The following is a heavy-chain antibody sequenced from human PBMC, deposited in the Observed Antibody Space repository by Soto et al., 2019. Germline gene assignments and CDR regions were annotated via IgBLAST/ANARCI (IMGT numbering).Heavy chain of an antibody. CDR3: ARLFGSNTGSYPAPY. J-gene: IGHJ4*02. D-gene: IGHD1-26*01. CDR2: IYPGDSNT. V-gene: IGHV5-51*01. CDR1: GYSFTSYW. Sequence: EVQLVQSGAEVKKPGESLKISCKGSGYSFTSYWIGWVRQMPGKGLEWMGIIYPGDSNTRYSPSFQGQVTISADKSISTAYLQWSSLKASDTAVYYCARLFGSNTGSYPAPYWGQGTLVTVSS.